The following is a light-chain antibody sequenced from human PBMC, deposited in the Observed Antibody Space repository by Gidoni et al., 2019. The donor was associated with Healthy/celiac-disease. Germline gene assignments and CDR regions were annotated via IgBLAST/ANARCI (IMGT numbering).Light chain of an antibody. Sequence: QSALTQPAPVSGSPGQSLTISCTGTSSDVGGYNYVSWYQQHPGKAPKLMIYDVSNRPSGVSNRFSGSKSGNTASLTISGLQAEDEADYYCSSYTSSSTRVVFGGGTKLTVL. V-gene: IGLV2-14*01. J-gene: IGLJ2*01. CDR1: SSDVGGYNY. CDR2: DVS. CDR3: SSYTSSSTRVV.